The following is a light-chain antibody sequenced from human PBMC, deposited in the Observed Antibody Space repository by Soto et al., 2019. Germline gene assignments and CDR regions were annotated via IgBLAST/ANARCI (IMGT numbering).Light chain of an antibody. CDR2: AAS. CDR3: QKYTTVPA. V-gene: IGKV1-27*01. CDR1: QGISNY. J-gene: IGKJ4*01. Sequence: DIQMTQSPSSLSASVGDRVTITCRASQGISNYLAWYQQIPGKVPKLLISAASTLQSGVPSRFSGSGSGTDFTLPISSLQPEDVATYYCQKYTTVPAFGGGTKVEIK.